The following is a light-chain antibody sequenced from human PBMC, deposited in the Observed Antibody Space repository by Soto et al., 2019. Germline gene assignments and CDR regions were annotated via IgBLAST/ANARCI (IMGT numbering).Light chain of an antibody. CDR1: QTLRGNF. CDR3: QHYGDSPPYT. V-gene: IGKV3-20*01. J-gene: IGKJ2*01. Sequence: EIVLTQSPGTLSLSPGQRATLSCRASQTLRGNFLAWYQQKHGQAPSLLIYAASSRAAGIPDKFSGSGSGTDFTLTISRPEPEDFAVYYCQHYGDSPPYTFGQGTKLEIK. CDR2: AAS.